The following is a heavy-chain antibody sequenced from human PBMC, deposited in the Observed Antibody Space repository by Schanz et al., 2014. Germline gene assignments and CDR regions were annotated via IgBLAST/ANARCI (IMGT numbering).Heavy chain of an antibody. CDR2: ISTSGTYM. V-gene: IGHV3-11*04. J-gene: IGHJ3*02. D-gene: IGHD2-21*01. CDR1: GFTFSDYY. Sequence: QVQLVESGGGLVKPGGSLRLSCAASGFTFSDYYMSWVRQAPGKGLLWVSSISTSGTYMYIADSLKGRLTISRDDAKKSMYLQMNNLRAEDPAVYYCARDGYSVVVISPTESFDIWGQGTMXTVSP. CDR3: ARDGYSVVVISPTESFDI.